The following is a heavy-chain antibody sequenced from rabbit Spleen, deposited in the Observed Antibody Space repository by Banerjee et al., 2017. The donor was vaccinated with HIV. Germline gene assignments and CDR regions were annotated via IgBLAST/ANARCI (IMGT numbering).Heavy chain of an antibody. Sequence: QEQLVEYGGDPVQPEGSLTLTCKASGFSFSNKAVMCWVRQAPGKGLEWIACINAVTGKALYATWAKGRFTFSKTSSTTVTLQMTSLTAADTAIYFCARDTGSSFSSYGMDLWGQGTLVTVS. CDR3: ARDTGSSFSSYGMDL. CDR2: INAVTGKA. V-gene: IGHV1S45*01. CDR1: GFSFSNKAV. J-gene: IGHJ6*01. D-gene: IGHD8-1*01.